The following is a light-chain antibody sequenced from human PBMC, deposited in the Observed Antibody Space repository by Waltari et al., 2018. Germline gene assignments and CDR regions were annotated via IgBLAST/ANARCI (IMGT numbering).Light chain of an antibody. J-gene: IGLJ3*02. V-gene: IGLV2-23*01. Sequence: QSALTQPASVSGSPGQSITISCTGTSSDVGNYNFVSWYQHRPGKAPKLVVYGDSERPSGVSNRVSGSKSGNTASLTISGLQAEDEAHYHCCSYANSSTPWVFGGGTKLTVL. CDR1: SSDVGNYNF. CDR2: GDS. CDR3: CSYANSSTPWV.